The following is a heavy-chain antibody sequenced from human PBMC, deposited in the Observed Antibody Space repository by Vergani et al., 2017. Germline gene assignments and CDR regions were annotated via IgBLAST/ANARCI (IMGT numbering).Heavy chain of an antibody. Sequence: QVQLVESGGGVVQPGRSLRLSCAASGFTFSDYYMSWIRQAPGKGLEWVSYISSSSSYTNYADSVKGRFTISRDNAKNSLYLQMNSLRAEDTAVYYCARDRAAASGAFDIWGQGTMVTVSS. CDR2: ISSSSSYT. J-gene: IGHJ3*02. D-gene: IGHD6-13*01. CDR1: GFTFSDYY. CDR3: ARDRAAASGAFDI. V-gene: IGHV3-11*06.